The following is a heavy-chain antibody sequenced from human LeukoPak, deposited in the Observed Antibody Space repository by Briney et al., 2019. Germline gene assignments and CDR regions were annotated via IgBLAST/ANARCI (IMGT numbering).Heavy chain of an antibody. CDR2: INPNSGGT. J-gene: IGHJ4*02. D-gene: IGHD3-22*01. Sequence: GASVKVSCKASGYTFTGYYMHWVRQAPGQGLEWMGWINPNSGGTNYAQKFQGRVTMTRDTSISTAYMELSRLRSDDTAVYYCATEKYYYDSSGYFLPPHFDYWGQGTLVTVSS. CDR1: GYTFTGYY. CDR3: ATEKYYYDSSGYFLPPHFDY. V-gene: IGHV1-2*02.